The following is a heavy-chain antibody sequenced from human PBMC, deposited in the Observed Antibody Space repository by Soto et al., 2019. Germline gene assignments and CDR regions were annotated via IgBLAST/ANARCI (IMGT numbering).Heavy chain of an antibody. V-gene: IGHV1-18*01. CDR3: TRELNTESSAYYAFAY. Sequence: QVRLVQSGPEVKMPGASVKVSCKTSGYTFTAYGLAWLRQAPGQRPEWMGWVSTNDDRTNYAQKFQGRVTMTTDRSTTTTYMELRSLRSDDTAFYYCTRELNTESSAYYAFAYCGQGTLVTVSS. CDR2: VSTNDDRT. J-gene: IGHJ4*02. CDR1: GYTFTAYG. D-gene: IGHD3-22*01.